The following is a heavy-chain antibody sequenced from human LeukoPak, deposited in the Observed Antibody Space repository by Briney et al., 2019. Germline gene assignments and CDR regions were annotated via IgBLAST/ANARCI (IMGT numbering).Heavy chain of an antibody. Sequence: SETLSLTCAVYSGSFSGYCWSWIRQPPGKGLEWVGEINHSGSTNYNPSLKSRVTISVDTSKNQFSLKLSSVTAADTAVYYCARGHHPNCSSTSCYNRWFDPWGQGTLDTVSS. V-gene: IGHV4-34*01. CDR3: ARGHHPNCSSTSCYNRWFDP. J-gene: IGHJ5*02. CDR1: SGSFSGYC. D-gene: IGHD2-2*02. CDR2: INHSGST.